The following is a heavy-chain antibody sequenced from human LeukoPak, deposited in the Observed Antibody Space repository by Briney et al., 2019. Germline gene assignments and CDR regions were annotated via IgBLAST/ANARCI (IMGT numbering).Heavy chain of an antibody. CDR2: IYYDGST. CDR3: ARDRQQLVRGDYFDY. D-gene: IGHD6-13*01. V-gene: IGHV4-39*07. CDR1: GGSISSYY. Sequence: PSETLSLTCTVSGGSISSYYWVWIRQPPGKGLEWIGSIYYDGSTYYKPSLQSRVTISVDTSKNQFSLKLSSVTAADTAVYYCARDRQQLVRGDYFDYWGQGALVTVSS. J-gene: IGHJ4*02.